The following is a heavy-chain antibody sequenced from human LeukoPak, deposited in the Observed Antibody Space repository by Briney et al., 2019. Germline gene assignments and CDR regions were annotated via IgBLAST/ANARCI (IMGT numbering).Heavy chain of an antibody. D-gene: IGHD2-21*02. V-gene: IGHV3-23*01. CDR2: ISGSGGST. CDR1: GFTFSSYA. J-gene: IGHJ3*02. CDR3: AKDGGVVVTASGAFDI. Sequence: PGGSLILSCAASGFTFSSYAMSWVRQAPGKGLEWVSAISGSGGSTYYADSVKGRFTISRDNSKNTLYLQMNSLRAEDTAVYYCAKDGGVVVTASGAFDIWGQGTMVTVSS.